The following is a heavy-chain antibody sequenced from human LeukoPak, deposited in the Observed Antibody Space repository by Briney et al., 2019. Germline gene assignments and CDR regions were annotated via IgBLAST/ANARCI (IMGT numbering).Heavy chain of an antibody. D-gene: IGHD7-27*01. CDR3: ARIPGDRPDD. CDR1: GASMTSYY. J-gene: IGHJ4*02. Sequence: PSETVSLTCTVSGASMTSYYWTWIRQPPGKGLEWVGYMYFGERTNYNPSLKSRATISIDTSKKQFSLNLKSVTSADTAVYYCARIPGDRPDDWGQGTLVTVS. CDR2: MYFGERT. V-gene: IGHV4-59*01.